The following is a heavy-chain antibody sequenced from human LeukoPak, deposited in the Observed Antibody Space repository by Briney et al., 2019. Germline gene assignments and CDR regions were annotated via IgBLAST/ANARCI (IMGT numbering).Heavy chain of an antibody. CDR2: ISASGGST. Sequence: GSLRLSCAASGFTFSSYAMSWVRQAPGKGLEWVSAISASGGSTYYADSVKGRFTISRDNSKNTLYLQMNSLRAEDTAVYYCAAGRGYYDSSGYYGFDYWGQGTLVTVSS. D-gene: IGHD3-22*01. V-gene: IGHV3-23*01. J-gene: IGHJ4*02. CDR1: GFTFSSYA. CDR3: AAGRGYYDSSGYYGFDY.